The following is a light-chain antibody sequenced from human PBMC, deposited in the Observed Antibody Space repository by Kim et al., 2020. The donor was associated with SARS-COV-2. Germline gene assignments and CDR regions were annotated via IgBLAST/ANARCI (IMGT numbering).Light chain of an antibody. CDR2: DAS. J-gene: IGKJ2*01. CDR1: QGISSA. V-gene: IGKV1-13*02. CDR3: QQFNSYPYT. Sequence: SGSLGHRVTITCRARQGISSALAWYQQKPGKAPKLLIYDASSLESGVPSRFSGSGSGTDFTLTISSLQPEDFATYYYQQFNSYPYTLGQGTKLEI.